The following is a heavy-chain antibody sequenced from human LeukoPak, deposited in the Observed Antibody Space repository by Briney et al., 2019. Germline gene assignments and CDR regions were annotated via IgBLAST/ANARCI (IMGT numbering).Heavy chain of an antibody. CDR1: GYTFTAYY. CDR2: INPNSGGT. V-gene: IGHV1-2*02. Sequence: GASVNVSCKASGYTFTAYYMHWVRQAPGQGLEWMGWINPNSGGTTYAQKFQGRVTMTRDTSISTAYMELSSLRSDDTAVYYCSREDYWGQGTLVTVSS. CDR3: SREDY. J-gene: IGHJ4*02.